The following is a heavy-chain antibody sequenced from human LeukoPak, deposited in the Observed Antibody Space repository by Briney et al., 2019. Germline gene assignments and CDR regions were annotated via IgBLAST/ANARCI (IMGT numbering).Heavy chain of an antibody. CDR1: GFTFSSYG. J-gene: IGHJ4*02. CDR3: ARDLSRTPFVYYFDY. D-gene: IGHD3-16*02. V-gene: IGHV3-33*01. Sequence: GGSLRLSCAAPGFTFSSYGMHWVRQAPGKGLEWVAVIWYDGSNKYYADSVKGRFTISRDNSKNTLYLQMNSLRAEDTAVYYCARDLSRTPFVYYFDYWGQGTLVTVSS. CDR2: IWYDGSNK.